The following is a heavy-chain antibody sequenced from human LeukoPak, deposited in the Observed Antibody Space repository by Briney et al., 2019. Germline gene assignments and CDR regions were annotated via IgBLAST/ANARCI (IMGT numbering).Heavy chain of an antibody. CDR1: GFTFSNAW. CDR3: TTGYCSGGSCFPFDY. D-gene: IGHD2-15*01. V-gene: IGHV3-15*01. CDR2: IKSKTDGGTT. Sequence: SGGSLRLSCAASGFTFSNAWMSWVRQAPGKGLEWVGRIKSKTDGGTTDYAAPVKGRFTISRDDSKDTLYLQMNSLKTEDTAVYYCTTGYCSGGSCFPFDYWGQGTLVTVSS. J-gene: IGHJ4*02.